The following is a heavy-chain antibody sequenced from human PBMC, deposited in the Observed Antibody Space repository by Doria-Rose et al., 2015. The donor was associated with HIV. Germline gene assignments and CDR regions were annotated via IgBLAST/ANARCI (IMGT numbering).Heavy chain of an antibody. J-gene: IGHJ4*02. CDR1: GFTFSSYW. CDR3: ARNLLEYYYDSSGFDF. Sequence: SCAASGFTFSSYWMSWVRQAPGRGLEWVANIKQDESEKYYVDSVKGRFTISRDNAKNSLNLQMNSLRAEDTAVYYCARNLLEYYYDSSGFDFWGQGTLVTVSS. CDR2: IKQDESEK. V-gene: IGHV3-7*01. D-gene: IGHD3-22*01.